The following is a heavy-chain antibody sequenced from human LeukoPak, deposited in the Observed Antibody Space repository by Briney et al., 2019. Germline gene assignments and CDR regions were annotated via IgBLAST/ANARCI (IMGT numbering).Heavy chain of an antibody. D-gene: IGHD5-18*01. V-gene: IGHV4-34*01. CDR1: GGSFSGYY. CDR2: INHSGST. CDR3: ARQGTGGYSYGYGY. J-gene: IGHJ4*02. Sequence: SETLSRTCAVYGGSFSGYYWSWIRQPPGKGLEWIGEINHSGSTNYNPSLKSRVTISVDTSKNQFSLKLSSVTAADTAVYYCARQGTGGYSYGYGYWGQGTLVTVSS.